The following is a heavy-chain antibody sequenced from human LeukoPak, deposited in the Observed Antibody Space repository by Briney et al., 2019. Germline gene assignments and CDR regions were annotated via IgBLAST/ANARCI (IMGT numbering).Heavy chain of an antibody. V-gene: IGHV3-30-3*01. Sequence: PGGSLRLSCAASGFTFSSNAMNWVRQAPGRGLEWVAIISYDGIYKYYADSVKGRFTISRDNSKNTLYLQMNSLRAEDTAVYYCARALMTKYCSSTSCYGLYYYYYGMDVWGQGTTVTVSS. J-gene: IGHJ6*02. CDR1: GFTFSSNA. CDR2: ISYDGIYK. CDR3: ARALMTKYCSSTSCYGLYYYYYGMDV. D-gene: IGHD2-2*01.